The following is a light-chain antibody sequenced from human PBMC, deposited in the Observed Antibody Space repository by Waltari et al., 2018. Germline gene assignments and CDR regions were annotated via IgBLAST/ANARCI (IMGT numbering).Light chain of an antibody. CDR2: DNE. J-gene: IGLJ3*02. CDR3: QSYDDNYVWV. Sequence: NFILTQPHSVSESPGKTVTISCTRSSGSITSNFVQWYRQRPGSPPTTVIDDNEQKPSPNLHRLSASIDASSNSASLTISGLTTDDEADYYCQSYDDNYVWVFGGGTKLTVL. V-gene: IGLV6-57*01. CDR1: SGSITSNF.